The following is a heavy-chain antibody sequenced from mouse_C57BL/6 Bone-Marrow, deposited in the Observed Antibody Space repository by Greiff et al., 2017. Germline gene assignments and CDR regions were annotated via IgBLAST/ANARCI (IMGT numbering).Heavy chain of an antibody. V-gene: IGHV1-69*01. D-gene: IGHD1-1*01. CDR1: GYTFTSYW. J-gene: IGHJ4*01. CDR3: ARRGVDYAMDY. Sequence: VQLQQPGAELVMPGASVKLSCKASGYTFTSYWMHWVKQRPGQGLEWIGEIDPSDSYTNYNQKFKGKSTLTVDKSSSTAYMQLSSLTSEDSAVYYCARRGVDYAMDYWGQGTSVTVSS. CDR2: IDPSDSYT.